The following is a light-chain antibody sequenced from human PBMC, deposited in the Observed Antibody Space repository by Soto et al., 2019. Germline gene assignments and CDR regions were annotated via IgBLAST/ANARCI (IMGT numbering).Light chain of an antibody. CDR3: AAWDDTLKRYV. J-gene: IGLJ1*01. CDR2: YNN. CDR1: NSNIASNT. V-gene: IGLV1-44*01. Sequence: QSVLTQPPSASETPGQTVSISCSGSNSNIASNTVNWYQHLPGTAPKLLIYYNNQRPSGVPDRFSGSKSGTSASLAISVLQSEDESDYYCAAWDDTLKRYVFGTGTKVTVL.